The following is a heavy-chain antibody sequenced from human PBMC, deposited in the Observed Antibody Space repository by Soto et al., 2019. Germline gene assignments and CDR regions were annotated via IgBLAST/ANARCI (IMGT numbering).Heavy chain of an antibody. V-gene: IGHV3-33*01. D-gene: IGHD4-4*01. J-gene: IGHJ5*02. CDR2: IVSDGSAI. CDR1: GFPFSFYG. Sequence: HPGGSLRLSCAVSGFPFSFYGFHWVRQSPGKGLEWLGVIVSDGSAIYHADSLEGRFFISRDNSKDILYLQMNSLRVEDAAVYYCARDLPVAKGGFDPWGQGTLVTVSS. CDR3: ARDLPVAKGGFDP.